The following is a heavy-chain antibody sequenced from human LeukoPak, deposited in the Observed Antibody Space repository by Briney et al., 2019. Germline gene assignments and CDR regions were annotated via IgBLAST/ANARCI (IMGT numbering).Heavy chain of an antibody. D-gene: IGHD6-6*01. V-gene: IGHV4-34*01. CDR1: GGSFSGYS. CDR3: ARGPVLFATRYYGMDV. J-gene: IGHJ6*02. CDR2: INHSGST. Sequence: SETLSLTCAVYGGSFSGYSWSWIRQPPGKGLEWIGEINHSGSTNYSPSLKSRVTISVGTSKNLFSLTLTSVTAADTAVYHCARGPVLFATRYYGMDVWGQGTTVTVSS.